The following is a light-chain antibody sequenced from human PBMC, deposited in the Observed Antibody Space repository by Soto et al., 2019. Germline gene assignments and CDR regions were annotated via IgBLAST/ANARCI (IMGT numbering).Light chain of an antibody. Sequence: QSFLTQPASVSGSPGQSITISCTGTSSDISIYNYVSWYQQHPGKAPKLIIYEVSNRPSGISNRFSGAKSGNTASLTISGLQVEDEADYYCCSYTSSTNYVFGAGTKVTVL. CDR2: EVS. V-gene: IGLV2-14*01. CDR1: SSDISIYNY. CDR3: CSYTSSTNYV. J-gene: IGLJ1*01.